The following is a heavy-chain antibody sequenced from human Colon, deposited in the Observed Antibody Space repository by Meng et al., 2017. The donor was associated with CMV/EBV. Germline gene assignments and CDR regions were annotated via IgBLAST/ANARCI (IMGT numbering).Heavy chain of an antibody. CDR3: ARGPLPGYGFY. CDR1: GGSFSGYY. Sequence: SLPCAGNGGSFSGYYWSWIRQPPGKGLEWIGEINHSGSTNYNPSLKSRVTISVDTSKNQFSLKLSSVTAADTAVYYCARGPLPGYGFYWGQGTLVTSPQ. V-gene: IGHV4-34*01. CDR2: INHSGST. J-gene: IGHJ4*02. D-gene: IGHD5-18*01.